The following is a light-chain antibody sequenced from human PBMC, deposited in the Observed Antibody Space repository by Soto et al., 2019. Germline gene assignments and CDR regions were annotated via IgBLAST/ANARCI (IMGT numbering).Light chain of an antibody. V-gene: IGKV1-5*03. CDR1: QSLSYW. J-gene: IGKJ2*01. Sequence: DIQMTQSPSTLSASVGDTVTITCRASQSLSYWLAWYQQKPGQAPKLLIHKASTLESGVPSRFTGSGSGKEFTLPVSSLQPDDFATLYCQQYDRFPYTFGQGTKLEIK. CDR2: KAS. CDR3: QQYDRFPYT.